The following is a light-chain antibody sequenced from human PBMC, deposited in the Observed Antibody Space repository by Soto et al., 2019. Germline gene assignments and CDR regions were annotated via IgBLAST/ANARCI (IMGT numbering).Light chain of an antibody. CDR1: SSDVGAYNY. Sequence: QSVLTQPASVSGSPGQSVTISCTGTSSDVGAYNYVSWYQQHPGKAPKLMIYEVSNRPSGVSNRFSGSKSGNTASLTNSGLQAEDEADYYCNSYTGSSTRFVFGTGTKLTVL. CDR3: NSYTGSSTRFV. J-gene: IGLJ1*01. CDR2: EVS. V-gene: IGLV2-14*01.